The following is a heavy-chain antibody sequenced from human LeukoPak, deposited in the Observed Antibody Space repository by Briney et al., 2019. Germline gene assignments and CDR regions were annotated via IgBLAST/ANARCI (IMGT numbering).Heavy chain of an antibody. CDR1: GGSFSGYY. CDR2: INHSGST. J-gene: IGHJ4*02. D-gene: IGHD6-19*01. Sequence: SETLSLTCAVYGGSFSGYYWSWIRQPPGKGLEWIGGINHSGSTNYNPSLKSRVTISVDTSKNQFSLKLSSVTAADTAVYYCARGLGSSGWQIKGGCYYFDYWGQGTLVTVFS. V-gene: IGHV4-34*01. CDR3: ARGLGSSGWQIKGGCYYFDY.